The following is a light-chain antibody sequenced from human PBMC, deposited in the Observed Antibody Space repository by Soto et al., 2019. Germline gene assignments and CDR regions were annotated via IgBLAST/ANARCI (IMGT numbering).Light chain of an antibody. V-gene: IGKV3-15*01. Sequence: EIVMTQSPATLSVSPGERATISCRASQSVSSKLAWYQQRPGQAPRLLIYSASTRATGIPARFSGSGSGTEFTLTISSLQSEDFAVYYCHQYNHWLTWTFGQGTKVDIK. CDR1: QSVSSK. CDR2: SAS. J-gene: IGKJ1*01. CDR3: HQYNHWLTWT.